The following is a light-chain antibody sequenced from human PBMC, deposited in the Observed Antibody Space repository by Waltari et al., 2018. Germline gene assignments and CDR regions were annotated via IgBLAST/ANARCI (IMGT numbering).Light chain of an antibody. J-gene: IGKJ1*01. Sequence: DIQMTQSPPSLSASVGDRVPITCRARQVLTTSLNWSQQKPGEAPKLLIYAASTLHSAVPSRSSGSSSGTDYTLTISSLQPEDFATYYGQQSYATPRTFGQGTKVEIK. CDR2: AAS. CDR3: QQSYATPRT. V-gene: IGKV1-39*01. CDR1: QVLTTS.